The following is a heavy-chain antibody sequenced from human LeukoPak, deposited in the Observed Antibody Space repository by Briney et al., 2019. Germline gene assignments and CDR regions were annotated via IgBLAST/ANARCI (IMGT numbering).Heavy chain of an antibody. CDR3: ARDRPTGDEWELRLDY. CDR1: GFTFSSYW. V-gene: IGHV3-7*01. CDR2: IKQDGSEK. D-gene: IGHD1-26*01. Sequence: PGGSLRLSCAASGFTFSSYWMSWVRQAPGKGLEWVANIKQDGSEKYYVDSVKGRFTISRDNAKNSLYLQMNSLRAEDTAVYYCARDRPTGDEWELRLDYWGQGTLVTVSS. J-gene: IGHJ4*02.